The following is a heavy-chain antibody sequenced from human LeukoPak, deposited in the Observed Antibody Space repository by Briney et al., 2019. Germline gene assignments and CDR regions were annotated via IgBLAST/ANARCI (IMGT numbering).Heavy chain of an antibody. D-gene: IGHD3-10*01. CDR2: IYYGGST. Sequence: PSETLSLTCAVSGGSISSYYWSWIRQPAGKGLEWVGGIYYGGSTNYIPSLKSRVTISVDTSKNQSSLKLSSVTAADTAVYYCARCNSYYYGSAHGLNWFDPWGQGTLVTVFS. V-gene: IGHV4-59*01. CDR3: ARCNSYYYGSAHGLNWFDP. J-gene: IGHJ5*02. CDR1: GGSISSYY.